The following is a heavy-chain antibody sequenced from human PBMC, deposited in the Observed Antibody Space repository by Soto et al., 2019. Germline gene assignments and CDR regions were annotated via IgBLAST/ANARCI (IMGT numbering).Heavy chain of an antibody. CDR3: SRVGCSNSKCYTRGMDV. CDR2: IYSDGTT. CDR1: GGSISGYY. V-gene: IGHV4-4*07. J-gene: IGHJ6*02. D-gene: IGHD2-2*01. Sequence: PSETLSLTCTVSGGSISGYYWSWVRQPAGKGLEWVGRIYSDGTTNYSPSLKGRVTMSLDTSKDQFSLHLNSVTAADTAVYYCSRVGCSNSKCYTRGMDVWGQGXTVTVYS.